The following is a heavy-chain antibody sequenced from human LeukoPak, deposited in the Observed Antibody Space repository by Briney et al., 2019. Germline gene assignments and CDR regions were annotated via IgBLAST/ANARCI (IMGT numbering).Heavy chain of an antibody. CDR2: ISSNGGRT. Sequence: PGGSLSLSCATSGFTFSNFAMNWVRQAPGKGLEWVSVISSNGGRTYYANSVKGRFTVSRDNSKNTLYLQMNSLRAEDTAVYYCAKDGCSSTSCYTVLTYYYYYGMDVWGQGTTVTVSS. D-gene: IGHD2-2*02. V-gene: IGHV3-23*01. J-gene: IGHJ6*02. CDR3: AKDGCSSTSCYTVLTYYYYYGMDV. CDR1: GFTFSNFA.